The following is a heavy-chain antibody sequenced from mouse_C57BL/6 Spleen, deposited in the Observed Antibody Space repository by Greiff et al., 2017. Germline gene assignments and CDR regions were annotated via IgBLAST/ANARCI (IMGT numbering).Heavy chain of an antibody. J-gene: IGHJ2*01. CDR3: ARGDYLDY. Sequence: VQLQQSGPELVKPGASVKISCKASGYSFTGYYMNWVKQSPEKSLEWIGEINPSTGGTTYNQKFKAKATLTVDKSSSTAYMQLESLTSEDSAVYYGARGDYLDYWGQGTTLTVSS. CDR1: GYSFTGYY. V-gene: IGHV1-42*01. CDR2: INPSTGGT.